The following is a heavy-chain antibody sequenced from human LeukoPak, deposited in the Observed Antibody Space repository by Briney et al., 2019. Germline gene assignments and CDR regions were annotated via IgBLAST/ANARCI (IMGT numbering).Heavy chain of an antibody. CDR3: VSFYETY. D-gene: IGHD2/OR15-2a*01. V-gene: IGHV3-74*01. CDR2: INSDGSWT. Sequence: GGSLRLSCAASGNYWMYWVRQVPGKGLVWVSHINSDGSWTSYADSVKGRFTISKDNAKNTVYLQMNSLRAEDTAVYYCVSFYETYWGRGTLVTVSS. J-gene: IGHJ4*02. CDR1: GNYW.